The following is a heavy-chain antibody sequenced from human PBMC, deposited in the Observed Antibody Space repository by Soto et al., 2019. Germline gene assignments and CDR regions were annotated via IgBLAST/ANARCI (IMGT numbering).Heavy chain of an antibody. J-gene: IGHJ6*02. CDR1: GYTFSDYY. CDR2: IDADSGDT. Sequence: QVPLVQSGAEAKKPGASLKVSCKASGYTFSDYYIHWVRQAPGQGLEWMGWIDADSGDTKYEQKLQGWVTMTRDTSINTAYMEQSRLRSDDTAVYYCARTPNNGKAGVYGMDVWGQGTTVTVSS. V-gene: IGHV1-2*04. D-gene: IGHD1-26*01. CDR3: ARTPNNGKAGVYGMDV.